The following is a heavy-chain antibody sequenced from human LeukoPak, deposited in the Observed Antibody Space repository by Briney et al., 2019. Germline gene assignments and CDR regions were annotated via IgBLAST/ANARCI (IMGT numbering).Heavy chain of an antibody. V-gene: IGHV3-33*01. Sequence: PGRSLRLSCAASGFTFSSYGMHWVRQAPGKGLEWVAVIWYGGSNKYYADSVKGRFTISRDNSKNTLYLQMNSLRAEDTAVYYCARGLELWIDYWGQGTLVTVSS. J-gene: IGHJ4*02. D-gene: IGHD5-18*01. CDR1: GFTFSSYG. CDR2: IWYGGSNK. CDR3: ARGLELWIDY.